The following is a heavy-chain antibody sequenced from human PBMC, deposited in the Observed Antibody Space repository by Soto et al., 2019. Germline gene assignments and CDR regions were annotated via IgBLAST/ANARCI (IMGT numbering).Heavy chain of an antibody. CDR1: GGSFSGYY. CDR3: ARDRQYYQFWSGYQNERPYGMDV. CDR2: INHSGGT. J-gene: IGHJ6*02. Sequence: LSLTCGVYGGSFSGYYWTWIRQAPVKGLEWIGEINHSGGTNYNSSLKSRVTISVDTSKNQLSLTLYSVTAADTAVYYCARDRQYYQFWSGYQNERPYGMDVWGQGTTVTVSS. D-gene: IGHD3-3*02. V-gene: IGHV4-34*01.